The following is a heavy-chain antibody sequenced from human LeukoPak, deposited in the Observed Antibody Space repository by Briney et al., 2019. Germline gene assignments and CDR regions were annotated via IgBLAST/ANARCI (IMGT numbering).Heavy chain of an antibody. CDR1: GYTFTGYY. D-gene: IGHD2-8*01. CDR2: INPNSGGT. V-gene: IGHV1-2*02. J-gene: IGHJ3*01. Sequence: GASVKVSCKASGYTFTGYYMHWVRQAPGQGLEWMGWINPNSGGTNYAQKFQGRVTMTRDTSISTAYMELSRLRSDDTAVYYCARIVREVSQNAFDVWGQGTMVTVSS. CDR3: ARIVREVSQNAFDV.